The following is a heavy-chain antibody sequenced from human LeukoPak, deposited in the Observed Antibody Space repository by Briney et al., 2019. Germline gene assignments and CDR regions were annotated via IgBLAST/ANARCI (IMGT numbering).Heavy chain of an antibody. V-gene: IGHV1-2*02. CDR3: TTYCSGDSCSFFDY. CDR1: GYTFTGYY. Sequence: GASVKVSCKASGYTFTGYYMHWVRQAPGQGLEWMGWINPNSGGTSYAQKFQGRVTMTRDTSISTAYMELSRLRSDDTAVYYCTTYCSGDSCSFFDYWGQGTLVTVSS. CDR2: INPNSGGT. D-gene: IGHD2-15*01. J-gene: IGHJ4*02.